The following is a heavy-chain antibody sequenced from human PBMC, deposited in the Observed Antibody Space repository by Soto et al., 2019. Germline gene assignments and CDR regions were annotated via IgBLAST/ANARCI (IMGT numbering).Heavy chain of an antibody. D-gene: IGHD3-3*01. Sequence: QVQLVQSGAEVKKPGASVKVSCKASGYTFTSYGISWVRQAPGQGLEWMGWISAYNGNTNYAQKLQGRVTMTTDTSPSTAYMELRSLRSDDTAVYYCAGGRITIFGVVSDGHDYWGQGTLVTVSS. CDR2: ISAYNGNT. CDR3: AGGRITIFGVVSDGHDY. CDR1: GYTFTSYG. V-gene: IGHV1-18*01. J-gene: IGHJ4*02.